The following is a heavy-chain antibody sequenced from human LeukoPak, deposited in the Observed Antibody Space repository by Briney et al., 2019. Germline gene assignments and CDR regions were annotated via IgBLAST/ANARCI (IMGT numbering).Heavy chain of an antibody. CDR3: TRPYSSGWYGTFSI. Sequence: PSETLSLTCTVSGGSITSYYWSWIRQPPGEGLEWIGHVFHSGSTNCNPSLKSRVTISVDTSKNQFSLKLSSVTAADTAVYYCTRPYSSGWYGTFSIWGQGTMVTVSS. J-gene: IGHJ3*02. CDR1: GGSITSYY. V-gene: IGHV4-59*01. D-gene: IGHD6-19*01. CDR2: VFHSGST.